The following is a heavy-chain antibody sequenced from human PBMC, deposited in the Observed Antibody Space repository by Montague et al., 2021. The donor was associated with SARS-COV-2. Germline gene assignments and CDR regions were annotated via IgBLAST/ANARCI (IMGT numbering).Heavy chain of an antibody. V-gene: IGHV3-66*02. CDR1: GFTVSSNY. D-gene: IGHD3-3*01. CDR3: ARVSTSDFWSGHYYDYMDV. Sequence: SLRLSCAASGFTVSSNYMSWVRQAPGQGLEWVSVIYSGGSTYYADSVKGRFTISRDNSKNTLYLHMNSLLAEDTAVYYCARVSTSDFWSGHYYDYMDVWGKGTTVTVSS. CDR2: IYSGGST. J-gene: IGHJ6*03.